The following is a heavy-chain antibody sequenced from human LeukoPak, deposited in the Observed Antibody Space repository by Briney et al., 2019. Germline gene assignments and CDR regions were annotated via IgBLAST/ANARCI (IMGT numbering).Heavy chain of an antibody. Sequence: GGSLRLSXAASGFTFSSYSMNWVRQAPGKGLEWVSSISSSSSYIYYADSVKGRFTISRDNAKNSLYLQMNSLRAEDTAVYYCASYDYDSSGYYGYWGQGTLVTVSS. V-gene: IGHV3-21*01. CDR1: GFTFSSYS. CDR3: ASYDYDSSGYYGY. CDR2: ISSSSSYI. J-gene: IGHJ4*02. D-gene: IGHD3-22*01.